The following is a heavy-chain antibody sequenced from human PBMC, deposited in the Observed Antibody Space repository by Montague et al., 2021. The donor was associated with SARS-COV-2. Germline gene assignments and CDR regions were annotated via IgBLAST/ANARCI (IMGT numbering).Heavy chain of an antibody. CDR2: INHSGST. V-gene: IGHV4-34*01. J-gene: IGHJ6*04. CDR1: GGSFSGYY. Sequence: SETLSLTCAVYGGSFSGYYWGWIRQPPGKGLEWIGEINHSGSTNYNPALKRRVTISVDTSKNQYSLKLSSVTAADTAVYYCARWTTVTTFYYYYGMDVWGTGTTVTVAS. D-gene: IGHD4-17*01. CDR3: ARWTTVTTFYYYYGMDV.